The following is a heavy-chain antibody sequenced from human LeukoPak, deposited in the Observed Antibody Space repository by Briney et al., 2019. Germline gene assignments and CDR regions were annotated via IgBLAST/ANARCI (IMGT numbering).Heavy chain of an antibody. CDR1: GFTFSSFA. V-gene: IGHV3-30*04. D-gene: IGHD2-15*01. CDR3: ARMSRICSGSSCFIDY. CDR2: ISYDGSNK. Sequence: PGGSLRLSCAASGFTFSSFAMTWVRQAPGKGLEWVAVISYDGSNKYYADSVKGRFTISRDNAKNSLYLQMNSLRAEDAAVYYCARMSRICSGSSCFIDYWGQGTLVTVSS. J-gene: IGHJ4*02.